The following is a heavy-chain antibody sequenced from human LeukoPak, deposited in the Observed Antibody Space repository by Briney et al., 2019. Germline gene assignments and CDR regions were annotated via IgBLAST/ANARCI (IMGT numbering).Heavy chain of an antibody. J-gene: IGHJ3*02. CDR3: ARDYGGNSGHAFDI. D-gene: IGHD4-23*01. CDR1: GGTLSSYA. V-gene: IGHV1-69*05. Sequence: GASVKVSCKASGGTLSSYAISWVRQAPGQGLEWMGGIIPIFGTANYAQKFQGRVTITTDESTSTAYMDLSSLRSEDTAVYYCARDYGGNSGHAFDIWGQGTMVTVSS. CDR2: IIPIFGTA.